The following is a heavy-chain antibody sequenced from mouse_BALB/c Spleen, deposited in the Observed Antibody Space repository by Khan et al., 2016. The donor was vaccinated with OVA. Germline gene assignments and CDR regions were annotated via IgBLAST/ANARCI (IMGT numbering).Heavy chain of an antibody. CDR2: INTHSGVP. CDR1: GYTFTTAG. CDR3: ARGGAALYRNDGGAMDY. J-gene: IGHJ4*01. V-gene: IGHV9-4*02. D-gene: IGHD2-12*01. Sequence: QIQLVQSGPELKKPGETVRISCKASGYTFTTAGMQWVQKMPGKGLKWIGWINTHSGVPKYAEDFKGRFAFSLETSASTVYLQITNLKNEDTATYFCARGGAALYRNDGGAMDYWGQGTSVTVAS.